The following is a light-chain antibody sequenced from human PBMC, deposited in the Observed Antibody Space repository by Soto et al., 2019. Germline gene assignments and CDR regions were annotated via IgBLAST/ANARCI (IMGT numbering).Light chain of an antibody. V-gene: IGKV3-15*01. CDR3: QEYNNWPALT. Sequence: EIVMTQSPATLSVSPGERATLSCRANQSVSSNLAWYQQKPGQAPRLLISGASTRATGIPDRFSGSGSGTEFTLTISSLQSEDFAVYYGQEYNNWPALTFGGGNKVESK. J-gene: IGKJ4*01. CDR1: QSVSSN. CDR2: GAS.